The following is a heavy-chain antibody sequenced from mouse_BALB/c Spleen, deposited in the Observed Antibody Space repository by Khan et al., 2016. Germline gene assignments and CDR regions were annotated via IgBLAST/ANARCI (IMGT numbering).Heavy chain of an antibody. CDR2: IDPYNGVS. Sequence: EVQLQESGPELVKPGASVKVSCKGSGYAFTTYNMYWVQQSPGKSLEWIGYIDPYNGVSSYNQKFKDKATLTVDESSSTAYMPLNSLTSEDSAFYYCARWDGNYVPVAYWGQGTLVTVSA. CDR1: GYAFTTYN. D-gene: IGHD2-1*01. J-gene: IGHJ3*01. V-gene: IGHV1S135*01. CDR3: ARWDGNYVPVAY.